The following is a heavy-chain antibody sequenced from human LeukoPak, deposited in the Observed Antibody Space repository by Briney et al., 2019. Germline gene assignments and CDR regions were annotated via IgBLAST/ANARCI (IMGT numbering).Heavy chain of an antibody. Sequence: PGGSLRLSCAASGFTFSNAWMTWVRQAPGKGLEWVGRIKSKTDGGTPDYAAPVKGRFTISRDNAKNSLYLQMNSLRAEDTAVYYCARGSGLDYWGQGTLVTVSS. V-gene: IGHV3-15*01. CDR1: GFTFSNAW. CDR3: ARGSGLDY. CDR2: IKSKTDGGTP. J-gene: IGHJ4*02. D-gene: IGHD7-27*01.